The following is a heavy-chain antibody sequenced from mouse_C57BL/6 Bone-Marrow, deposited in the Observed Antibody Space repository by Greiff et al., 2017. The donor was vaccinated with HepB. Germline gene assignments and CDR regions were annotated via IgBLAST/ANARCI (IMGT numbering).Heavy chain of an antibody. CDR2: ISYDGSN. Sequence: ESGPGLVKPSQSLSLTCSVTGYSITSGYYWNWIRQFPGNKLEWMGYISYDGSNNYNPSLKNRISITRDTSKNQFFLKLNSVTTEDTATYYCARERYGSSYFDAMDYGGQGTSVTVSS. D-gene: IGHD1-1*01. CDR1: GYSITSGYY. V-gene: IGHV3-6*01. CDR3: ARERYGSSYFDAMDY. J-gene: IGHJ4*01.